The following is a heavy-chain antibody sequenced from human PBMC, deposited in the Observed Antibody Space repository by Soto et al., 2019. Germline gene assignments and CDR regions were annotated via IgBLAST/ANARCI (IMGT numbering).Heavy chain of an antibody. V-gene: IGHV1-18*04. Sequence: QIQLVQSGPELMKPGASVRVSCKASGYPFTTYDITWVRQAPGQGLEWMGWVSGYNGNAKYAQRLQGRVTMTRETSTSTAYMELRSLTSDDTAIYYGARDSTARLAWFDPWGQGSLVIVSS. CDR1: GYPFTTYD. CDR2: VSGYNGNA. J-gene: IGHJ5*02. D-gene: IGHD6-6*01. CDR3: ARDSTARLAWFDP.